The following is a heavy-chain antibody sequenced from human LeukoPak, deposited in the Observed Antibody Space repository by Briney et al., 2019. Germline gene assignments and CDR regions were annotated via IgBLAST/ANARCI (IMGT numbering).Heavy chain of an antibody. CDR1: GGSISSYY. Sequence: SETLSLTCTVSGGSISSYYWSWIRQPPGKGLEWIGYIYYSGSTNYNPSLKSRVTISVDTSKNQFSLKLSSVTAADTAVYYCARGYSYGWDYYYYMDVWGKGTTVTISS. V-gene: IGHV4-59*01. J-gene: IGHJ6*03. CDR3: ARGYSYGWDYYYYMDV. D-gene: IGHD5-18*01. CDR2: IYYSGST.